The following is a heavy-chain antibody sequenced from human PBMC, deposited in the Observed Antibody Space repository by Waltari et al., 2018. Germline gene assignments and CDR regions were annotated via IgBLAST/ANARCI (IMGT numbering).Heavy chain of an antibody. J-gene: IGHJ3*02. Sequence: EVQLVESGGGLVQPGRSLRLSCAASGFTFDDYAMHWVRQAPGKGREWVSGISWNSGSIGYADSVKGRFTISRDNAKNSLYLQMNSLRAEDTALYYCAKDTGGQPGDAFDIWGQGTMVTVSS. CDR2: ISWNSGSI. V-gene: IGHV3-9*01. CDR3: AKDTGGQPGDAFDI. CDR1: GFTFDDYA. D-gene: IGHD6-13*01.